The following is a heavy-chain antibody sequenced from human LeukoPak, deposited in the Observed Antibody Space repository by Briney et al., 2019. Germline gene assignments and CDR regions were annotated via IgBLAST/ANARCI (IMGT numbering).Heavy chain of an antibody. CDR2: INHSGST. J-gene: IGHJ5*02. V-gene: IGHV4-34*01. D-gene: IGHD3-3*01. Sequence: SETLSLTCAVYGGSFSGYYWSWIRQPPGKGLEWIGEINHSGSTKYNPSLKSRVTISVDTSKNQFSLKLSSVTAADTAVYYCARDPERRFTPFDPWGQGTLVTVSS. CDR3: ARDPERRFTPFDP. CDR1: GGSFSGYY.